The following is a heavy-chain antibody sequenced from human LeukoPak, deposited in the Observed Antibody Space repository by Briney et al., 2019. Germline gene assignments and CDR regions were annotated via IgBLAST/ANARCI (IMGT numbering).Heavy chain of an antibody. CDR3: ARTVGAPRNYAPLYY. Sequence: ASVKVSCKASGYSFISYDINWVRQATGQGLEWLGWMNPNSGSTGYAQNFQGRVSMTRDTSISTAYMELSNLGSEDTAVYYCARTVGAPRNYAPLYYWGQGTLVTVSS. D-gene: IGHD1-7*01. J-gene: IGHJ4*02. V-gene: IGHV1-8*01. CDR1: GYSFISYD. CDR2: MNPNSGST.